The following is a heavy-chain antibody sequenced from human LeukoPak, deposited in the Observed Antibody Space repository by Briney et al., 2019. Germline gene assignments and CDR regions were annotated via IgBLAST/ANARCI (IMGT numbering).Heavy chain of an antibody. CDR1: GGSISTYY. J-gene: IGHJ4*02. Sequence: SETLSLTCTVSGGSISTYYWSWIRQPAGKGLEWIGRIYTSGSTNYDPSLKSRVTMSVDTSKNQFSLKLSSVTAADTAVYYCARATYYYDSSGYYYFDYWGQGTLVTVSS. CDR3: ARATYYYDSSGYYYFDY. D-gene: IGHD3-22*01. V-gene: IGHV4-4*07. CDR2: IYTSGST.